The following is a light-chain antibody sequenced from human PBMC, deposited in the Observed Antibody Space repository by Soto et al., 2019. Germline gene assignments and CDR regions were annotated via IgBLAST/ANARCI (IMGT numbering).Light chain of an antibody. Sequence: VMTQTPLSLSVTPGQPASMSCKSGQSHLHRDGKTYLYWYLQKPGQPPQLLIYEVSNRFSGVPDRFSASGSGTDFTLEISRVEAEDVGVYYCMQDVELPFTFGGGTKVEIK. J-gene: IGKJ4*01. CDR2: EVS. CDR3: MQDVELPFT. CDR1: QSHLHRDGKTY. V-gene: IGKV2D-29*01.